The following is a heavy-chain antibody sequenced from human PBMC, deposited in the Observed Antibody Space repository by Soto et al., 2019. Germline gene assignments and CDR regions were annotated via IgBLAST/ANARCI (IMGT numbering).Heavy chain of an antibody. CDR3: ARDVGSYYYYGMDV. J-gene: IGHJ6*02. D-gene: IGHD1-26*01. CDR1: GGTFSSYT. V-gene: IGHV1-69*08. CDR2: IIPILGIA. Sequence: QVQLVQSGAEVKKPGSSVKVSCKASGGTFSSYTISWVRQAPGQELEWMGRIIPILGIANYAQKFQGRVTITADKSTSTAYMELSSLRSEDTAVYYCARDVGSYYYYGMDVWGQGTTVTVSS.